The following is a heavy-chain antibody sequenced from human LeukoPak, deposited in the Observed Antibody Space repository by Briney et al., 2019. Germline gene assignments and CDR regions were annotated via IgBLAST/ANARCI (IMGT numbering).Heavy chain of an antibody. Sequence: GGSLRLSCAASGFTFSSYGMHWVRQAPGKGLEWVAVIWYDGSNKYYADSVKGRFTISRDNSKNTLYLQMNSLRAEDTAVYYCAKDRQYSSGWSYYYYGMDVWGQGTTVTVSS. CDR3: AKDRQYSSGWSYYYYGMDV. D-gene: IGHD6-19*01. CDR1: GFTFSSYG. V-gene: IGHV3-33*06. CDR2: IWYDGSNK. J-gene: IGHJ6*02.